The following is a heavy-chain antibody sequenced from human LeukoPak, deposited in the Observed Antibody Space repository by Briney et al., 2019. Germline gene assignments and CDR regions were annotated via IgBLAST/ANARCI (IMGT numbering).Heavy chain of an antibody. CDR2: ISSSGSTI. J-gene: IGHJ6*03. CDR1: GFTFSDYY. CDR3: AGSSWWYYYYYMDV. V-gene: IGHV3-11*04. D-gene: IGHD6-13*01. Sequence: GGSLRLSCAASGFTFSDYYMSWIRQAPGKGLEWVSYISSSGSTIYYEDSVKGRFTISRDNAKNSLYLQMNSLRAEDTAVYYCAGSSWWYYYYYMDVWGKGTTVTVSS.